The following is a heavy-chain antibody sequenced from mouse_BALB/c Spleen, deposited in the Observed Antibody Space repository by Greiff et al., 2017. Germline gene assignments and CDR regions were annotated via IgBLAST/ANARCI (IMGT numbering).Heavy chain of an antibody. CDR1: GYTFTDYW. D-gene: IGHD3-1*01. CDR3: ARSKQLGLPDY. CDR2: IDTSDSYT. Sequence: VKLQQPGAELVMPGASVKMSCKASGYTFTDYWMHWVKQRPGQGLEWIGAIDTSDSYTSYNQKFKGKATLTVDESSSTAYMQLSSLTSEDSAVYYCARSKQLGLPDYWGQGTTLTVSS. J-gene: IGHJ2*01. V-gene: IGHV1-69*01.